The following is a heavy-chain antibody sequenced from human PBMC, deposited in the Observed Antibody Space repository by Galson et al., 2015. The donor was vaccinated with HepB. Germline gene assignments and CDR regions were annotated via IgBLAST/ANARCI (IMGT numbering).Heavy chain of an antibody. CDR2: TYYRSKWYY. Sequence: CAISGDSVSSNSVDWHWIRQSPSRGLEWLGRTYYRSKWYYDYAAFVKGRITINPDTSKNQFSLQLNSVTPEDAAVYYCARGVAPLDYWGQGTQVTVSS. CDR1: GDSVSSNSVD. D-gene: IGHD3-3*01. V-gene: IGHV6-1*01. J-gene: IGHJ4*02. CDR3: ARGVAPLDY.